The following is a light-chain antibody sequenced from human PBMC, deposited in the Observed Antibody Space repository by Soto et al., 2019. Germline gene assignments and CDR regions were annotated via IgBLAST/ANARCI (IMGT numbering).Light chain of an antibody. CDR2: DKN. CDR3: QCFDSSLSGWV. Sequence: QSVLTQPPSVSGAPGQRVTISCTGSSSNIGAGYDVHWYQQLPGTAPKVLIYDKNSRPSGVPDRFADSKSRTSASLAISSLQADDEAHYYCQCFDSSLSGWVFGGGTKLTVL. CDR1: SSNIGAGYD. J-gene: IGLJ3*02. V-gene: IGLV1-40*01.